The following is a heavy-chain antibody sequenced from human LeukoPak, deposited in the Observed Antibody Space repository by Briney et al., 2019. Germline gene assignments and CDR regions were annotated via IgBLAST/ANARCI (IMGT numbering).Heavy chain of an antibody. CDR2: ISSIRNYI. D-gene: IGHD1-26*01. CDR3: AKDIHTVGATSFDY. Sequence: SGGSLRLSCAASKFTFSDYSMSWVRQAPGKGLEWVSSISSIRNYIYYADSVKGRFTVSRDNAKNSLYLQMNSLRDEDTAVYYCAKDIHTVGATSFDYWGQGTLVTVSS. CDR1: KFTFSDYS. J-gene: IGHJ4*02. V-gene: IGHV3-21*01.